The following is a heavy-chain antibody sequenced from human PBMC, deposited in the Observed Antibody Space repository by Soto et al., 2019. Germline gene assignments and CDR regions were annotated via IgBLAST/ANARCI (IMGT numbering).Heavy chain of an antibody. J-gene: IGHJ6*02. CDR2: IDWDDDK. D-gene: IGHD1-26*01. CDR3: ARIRSAYGMDV. CDR1: GFSLSTTGMC. V-gene: IGHV2-70*11. Sequence: SGPTLVNPTQTLTLTCTFSGFSLSTTGMCVSWIRQPPGKALEWLARIDWDDDKYYSPSLKTRLTISKDTSKNQVVLTMTNMYPVDTATYYCARIRSAYGMDVWGQGTTVTV.